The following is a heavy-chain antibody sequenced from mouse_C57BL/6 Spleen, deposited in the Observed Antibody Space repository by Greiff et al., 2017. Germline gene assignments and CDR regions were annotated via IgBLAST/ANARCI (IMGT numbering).Heavy chain of an antibody. Sequence: QVQLQQSGPGLVQPSQSLSITCTVSGFSLTSYGVHWVRQSPGKGLEWLGVIWSGGSTDYNAAFISRLSISKDNSKSQVFFKMTSLQADDTAIYYCATLLLRNVWGTGTTVTVSS. D-gene: IGHD1-1*01. CDR1: GFSLTSYG. CDR2: IWSGGST. V-gene: IGHV2-2*01. J-gene: IGHJ1*03. CDR3: ATLLLRNV.